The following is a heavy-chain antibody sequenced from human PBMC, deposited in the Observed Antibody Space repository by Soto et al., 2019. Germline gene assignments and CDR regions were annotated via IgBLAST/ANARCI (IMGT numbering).Heavy chain of an antibody. D-gene: IGHD2-21*02. CDR1: GGSISSYY. V-gene: IGHV4-59*01. CDR3: ARAAVNCGGDCYSLDY. CDR2: IYYSGST. J-gene: IGHJ4*02. Sequence: LSLTCTVSGGSISSYYWSWIRQPPGKGLEWIGYIYYSGSTNYNPSLKSRVTISVDTSKNQFSLKLSSVTAADTAVYYCARAAVNCGGDCYSLDYWGQGTLVTVSS.